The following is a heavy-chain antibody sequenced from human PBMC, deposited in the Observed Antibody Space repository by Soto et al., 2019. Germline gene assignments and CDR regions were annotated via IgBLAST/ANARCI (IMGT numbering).Heavy chain of an antibody. Sequence: GGSLRLSCVASGYDFGSYAMMWVRQAPEKGLEWISTIGGGGIGSYYADSVKGRFTISRDNSKNTLYLQMNSLRAEDTGVYYCAKDPRLELRGVDSWGQGTQVTVSS. V-gene: IGHV3-23*01. CDR1: GYDFGSYA. CDR3: AKDPRLELRGVDS. CDR2: IGGGGIGS. D-gene: IGHD1-7*01. J-gene: IGHJ4*02.